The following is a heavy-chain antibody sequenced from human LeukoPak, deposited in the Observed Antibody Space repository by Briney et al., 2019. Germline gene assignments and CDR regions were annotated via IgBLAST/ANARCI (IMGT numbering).Heavy chain of an antibody. Sequence: PGGSLRLSCAASGFIFSTIYMSWVRQTPGQGLEWVANINVDGTAEYYVDSVKGRFTISRDNAKNSLYLQMNSLRAEDTAVYYCARDPYRFAFDIWGQGTVVLVSS. CDR1: GFIFSTIY. J-gene: IGHJ3*02. D-gene: IGHD1-26*01. V-gene: IGHV3-7*03. CDR2: INVDGTAE. CDR3: ARDPYRFAFDI.